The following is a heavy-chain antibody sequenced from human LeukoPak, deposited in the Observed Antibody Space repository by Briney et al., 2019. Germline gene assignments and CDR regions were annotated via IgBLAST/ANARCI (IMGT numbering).Heavy chain of an antibody. J-gene: IGHJ6*03. CDR2: INPTGGST. V-gene: IGHV1-46*01. Sequence: ASVKVSCKASGYTFTSHYMHWVRQAPEKGLEWMGIINPTGGSTSYAQKFQGRVTMTRDTSTSTAYMELSRLRSDDTAIYYCARSYCSSTSCSDYMDVWGKGTTVTVSS. CDR1: GYTFTSHY. D-gene: IGHD2-2*01. CDR3: ARSYCSSTSCSDYMDV.